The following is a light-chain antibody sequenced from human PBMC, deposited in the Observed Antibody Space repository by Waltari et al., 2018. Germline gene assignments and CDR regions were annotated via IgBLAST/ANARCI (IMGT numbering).Light chain of an antibody. CDR2: GAS. Sequence: EIVLTQSPATLSLSPGERATLSCRASQSVSSSLACYQQKPGQAPRLLIYGASSRATGIPDRFSGSGSGTDFTLTISSLEPEDFAVYYCQQYNNWWTFGQGTKVEIK. V-gene: IGKV3-15*01. J-gene: IGKJ1*01. CDR3: QQYNNWWT. CDR1: QSVSSS.